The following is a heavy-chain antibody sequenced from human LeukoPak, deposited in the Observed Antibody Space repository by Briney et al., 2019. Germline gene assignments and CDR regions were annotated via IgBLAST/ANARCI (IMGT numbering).Heavy chain of an antibody. D-gene: IGHD5-12*01. J-gene: IGHJ4*02. CDR2: INPNNGGT. V-gene: IGHV1-2*02. CDR1: GYTSTGYF. Sequence: ASVRVSCKASGYTSTGYFMHWVRQAPGQGLEWMGWINPNNGGTRYGQNFQGRLTMTTDTSISTPFMELSSLRSDDTAVYYCVRSSGYSRFDFWGQGTLVTVSS. CDR3: VRSSGYSRFDF.